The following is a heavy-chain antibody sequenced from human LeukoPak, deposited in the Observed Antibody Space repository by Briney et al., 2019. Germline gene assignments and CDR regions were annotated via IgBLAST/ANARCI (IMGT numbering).Heavy chain of an antibody. Sequence: GGSLRLSCAASGFTFSSYGMHWVRQAPGKGLEWVAVISYDGSNKYYADSVKGRFTISRDNSKNTLYLQMNSLKTEDTAVYYCTTDIRLRWYFDYWGQGTLVTVSS. V-gene: IGHV3-30*03. CDR3: TTDIRLRWYFDY. CDR1: GFTFSSYG. D-gene: IGHD4-23*01. J-gene: IGHJ4*02. CDR2: ISYDGSNK.